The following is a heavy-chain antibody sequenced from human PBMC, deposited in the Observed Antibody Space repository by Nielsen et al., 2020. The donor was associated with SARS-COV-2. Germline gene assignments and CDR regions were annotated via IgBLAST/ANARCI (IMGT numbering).Heavy chain of an antibody. D-gene: IGHD3-10*01. Sequence: GGSLRLSCEASGFTFSKAWMSWVRQAPGKGLEWVGRIKSKTDGGTMDYAAPVKGRFTISRDDSKNTQYLQMNSLKSEDTAVYYCTTDKFSFGFGELESFDYWGQGTLVTVSS. CDR3: TTDKFSFGFGELESFDY. CDR2: IKSKTDGGTM. J-gene: IGHJ4*02. CDR1: GFTFSKAW. V-gene: IGHV3-15*01.